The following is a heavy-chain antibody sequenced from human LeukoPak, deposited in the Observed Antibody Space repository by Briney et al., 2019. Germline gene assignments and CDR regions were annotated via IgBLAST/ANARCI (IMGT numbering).Heavy chain of an antibody. J-gene: IGHJ4*02. CDR1: GCSFTGYH. V-gene: IGHV1-2*02. CDR2: IDPNSGGT. CDR3: AGYDSSGYSYFDY. D-gene: IGHD3-22*01. Sequence: ASVKVSCKASGCSFTGYHIHWVRQAPGQGLEWMGWIDPNSGGTNYAQKFQGRVTMTRDTSISTAHMDLGRLRSDDTAVYYCAGYDSSGYSYFDYWGQGTLVTVSS.